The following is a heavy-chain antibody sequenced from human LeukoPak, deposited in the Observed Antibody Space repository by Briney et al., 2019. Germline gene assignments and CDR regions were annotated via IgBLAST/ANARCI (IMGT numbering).Heavy chain of an antibody. CDR2: IIPIFGTA. CDR3: ARESLVGATFRGWGY. CDR1: GYTFTSYG. Sequence: SVKVSCKASGYTFTSYGISGVRQAPGQGLEWMGGIIPIFGTANYAQKFQGRVTITADESTSTAYMELSSLRSEDTAVYYCARESLVGATFRGWGYWGQGTLVTVSS. J-gene: IGHJ4*02. V-gene: IGHV1-69*13. D-gene: IGHD1-26*01.